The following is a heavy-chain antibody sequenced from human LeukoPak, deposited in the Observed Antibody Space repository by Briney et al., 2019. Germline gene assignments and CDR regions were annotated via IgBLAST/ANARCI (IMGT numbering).Heavy chain of an antibody. CDR2: ISGSGDST. CDR1: GFTFSSYG. D-gene: IGHD1-26*01. Sequence: PGGSLRLSCAASGFTFSSYGMSWVRQAPGKGLEWVSGISGSGDSTYYADSVKGRFTISRDNSKNTLYLQMNSLRAEDTAIYYCAKEVGALLGEGYYFDYWGQGTLVTVSS. CDR3: AKEVGALLGEGYYFDY. J-gene: IGHJ4*02. V-gene: IGHV3-23*01.